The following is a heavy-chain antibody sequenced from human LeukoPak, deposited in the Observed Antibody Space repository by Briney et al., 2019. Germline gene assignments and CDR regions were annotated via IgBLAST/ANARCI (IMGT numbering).Heavy chain of an antibody. Sequence: SETLSLTCTVSGGSISTSNYYWSWIRQPPGKGLEWIGNIFYSGSTYYNPSLKSRVTISVDTSKNQFSLKLSSVTAADTAVYYCARFGKGFYYYYYMDVWGKGTTVTISS. D-gene: IGHD3-16*01. CDR3: ARFGKGFYYYYYMDV. J-gene: IGHJ6*03. V-gene: IGHV4-39*07. CDR2: IFYSGST. CDR1: GGSISTSNYY.